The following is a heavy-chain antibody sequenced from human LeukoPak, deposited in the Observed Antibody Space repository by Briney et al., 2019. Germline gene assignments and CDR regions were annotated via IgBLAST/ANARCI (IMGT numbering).Heavy chain of an antibody. V-gene: IGHV3-7*01. Sequence: PGGSLRLSCAASGFTFSGHWMSWVRQAPGKGREWVANINQGGSDKYYVDSVKGRFTLSRDNANNLLYLQMNSLRGEDTAVYYCTRDRSRAEDDWGQGTLVTVSS. D-gene: IGHD1-14*01. J-gene: IGHJ4*02. CDR3: TRDRSRAEDD. CDR1: GFTFSGHW. CDR2: INQGGSDK.